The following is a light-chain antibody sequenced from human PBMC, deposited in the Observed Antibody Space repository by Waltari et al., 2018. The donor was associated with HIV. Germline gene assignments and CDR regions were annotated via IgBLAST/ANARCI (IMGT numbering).Light chain of an antibody. V-gene: IGKV1-8*01. CDR2: AAS. Sequence: AIRMTQSPSSISASTGDKITVICRASQDVGTFVGWYQQKPGTAPKLLMSAASKLRSGLPSRFSGNGSDTEFTLTINCLQSEDYATYYCQQYYAYPRTFGQGTRV. CDR3: QQYYAYPRT. CDR1: QDVGTF. J-gene: IGKJ1*01.